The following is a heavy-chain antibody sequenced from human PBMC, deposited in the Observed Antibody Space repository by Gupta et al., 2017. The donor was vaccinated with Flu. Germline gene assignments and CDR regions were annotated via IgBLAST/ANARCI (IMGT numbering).Heavy chain of an antibody. CDR2: LYSSGST. Sequence: SLTCTVSGDSISGFYWSWIRQPPGKGLEWIGWLYSSGSTNYNPSLKSRATISLGTSQNQFSLKLTSVTAADTAVYYCAIEDVQLLYFSYWG. J-gene: IGHJ4*01. V-gene: IGHV4-59*01. CDR3: AIEDVQLLYFSY. D-gene: IGHD2-2*02. CDR1: GDSISGFY.